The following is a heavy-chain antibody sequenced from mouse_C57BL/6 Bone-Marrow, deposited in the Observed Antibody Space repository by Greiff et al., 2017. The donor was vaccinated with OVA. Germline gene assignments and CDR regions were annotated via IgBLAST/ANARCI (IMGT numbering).Heavy chain of an antibody. CDR2: INPGSGGT. D-gene: IGHD4-1*01. V-gene: IGHV1-54*01. CDR3: ARRGNWDGIFFYYAMDY. J-gene: IGHJ4*01. CDR1: GYAFTNYL. Sequence: VQLQQSGAELVRPGTSVTVSCKASGYAFTNYLIEWVKQRPGQGLEWIGVINPGSGGTNYNEKFKGKATLTADKSSSTDYMQLSSLTSEDYAVYYCARRGNWDGIFFYYAMDYWGQGTSVTVSS.